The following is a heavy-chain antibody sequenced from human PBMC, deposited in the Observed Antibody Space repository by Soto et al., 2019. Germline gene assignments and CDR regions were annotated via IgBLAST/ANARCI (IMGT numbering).Heavy chain of an antibody. D-gene: IGHD2-15*01. CDR1: GFTFRSYW. CDR3: ARDLGGWPDY. CDR2: INTDGSVA. J-gene: IGHJ4*02. Sequence: GGSLRLSCAASGFTFRSYWMHWVRQAPGKGLVWVSRINTDGSVAMYVDSVKGRFTISRDNAKNTLYLHMNSLRAEDTAVYYCARDLGGWPDYWGQGTLVTVSS. V-gene: IGHV3-74*03.